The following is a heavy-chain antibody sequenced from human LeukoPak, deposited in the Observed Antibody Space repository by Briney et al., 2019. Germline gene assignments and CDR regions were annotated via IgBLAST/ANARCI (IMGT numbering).Heavy chain of an antibody. D-gene: IGHD3-9*01. CDR1: GGSISSGDYY. Sequence: PSETLSLTCTVSGGSISSGDYYWSWIRQPPGKGLEWIGYIYYSGSTYYNPSLKSRVTISVDTSKNQFSLKLSSVTAADTAVYYCARTAVLRYFDWLSTGFDYWGQGTLVTVSS. CDR3: ARTAVLRYFDWLSTGFDY. J-gene: IGHJ4*02. V-gene: IGHV4-30-4*08. CDR2: IYYSGST.